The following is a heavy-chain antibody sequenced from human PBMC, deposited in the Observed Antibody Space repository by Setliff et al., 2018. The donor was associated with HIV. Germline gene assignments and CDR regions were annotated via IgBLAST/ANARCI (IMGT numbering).Heavy chain of an antibody. Sequence: SVKVSCKASGGTFSSYAISWVRQAPGQGLEWMGGIIPIFGTANYAQKFQGRVTITADESTSTAYMELSSLRPEDTAVYYCAKDSSPSWSPFDYWGQGTLVTVSS. J-gene: IGHJ4*02. CDR3: AKDSSPSWSPFDY. V-gene: IGHV1-69*13. CDR1: GGTFSSYA. CDR2: IIPIFGTA. D-gene: IGHD6-13*01.